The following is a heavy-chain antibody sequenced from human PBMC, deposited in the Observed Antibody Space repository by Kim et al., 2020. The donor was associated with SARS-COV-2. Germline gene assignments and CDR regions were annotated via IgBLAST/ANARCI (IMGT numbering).Heavy chain of an antibody. J-gene: IGHJ6*02. V-gene: IGHV4-34*01. Sequence: LETLSLTCAVYGGSFSGYYWSWIRQPPGKGLEWIGEINHSGSTNYNPSLKSRVTISVDTSKNQFSLKLSSVTAADTAVYYCARGNWLLLHYYYYGMDVWGQGTTVTVSS. D-gene: IGHD3-22*01. CDR2: INHSGST. CDR1: GGSFSGYY. CDR3: ARGNWLLLHYYYYGMDV.